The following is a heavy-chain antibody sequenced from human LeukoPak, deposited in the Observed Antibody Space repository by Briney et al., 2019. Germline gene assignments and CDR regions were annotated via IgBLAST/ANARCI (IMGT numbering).Heavy chain of an antibody. CDR1: GFTFSSYG. CDR2: ISGSGGST. Sequence: PGGTLRLSCAASGFTFSSYGMSWVRQAPGKGLEWVSAISGSGGSTYYADSVKGRFTISRDNSKNTLYLQMNSLRAEDTAVYYCAKPPMVRGVITHFDYWGQGTLVTVSS. J-gene: IGHJ4*02. CDR3: AKPPMVRGVITHFDY. V-gene: IGHV3-23*01. D-gene: IGHD3-10*01.